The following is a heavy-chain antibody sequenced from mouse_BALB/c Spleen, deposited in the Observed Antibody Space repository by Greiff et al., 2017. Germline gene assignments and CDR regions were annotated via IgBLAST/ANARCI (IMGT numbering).Heavy chain of an antibody. CDR3: AREEGYYDYDDWYFDV. CDR2: INSNGGST. V-gene: IGHV5-6-3*01. J-gene: IGHJ1*01. D-gene: IGHD2-4*01. CDR1: GFTFSSYG. Sequence: EVQVVESGGGLVQPGGSLKLSCAASGFTFSSYGMSWVRQTPDKRLELVATINSNGGSTYYPDSVKGRFTISRDNAKNTLYLQMSSLKSEDTAMYYCAREEGYYDYDDWYFDVWGAGTTVTVSS.